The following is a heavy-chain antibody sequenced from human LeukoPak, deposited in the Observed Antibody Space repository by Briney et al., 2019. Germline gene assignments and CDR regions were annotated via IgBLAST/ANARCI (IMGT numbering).Heavy chain of an antibody. J-gene: IGHJ4*02. CDR3: ARDFYVSRPGAFDY. V-gene: IGHV1-2*06. Sequence: ASVTVSCKASGYSFSGHYIHWVRQAPGQGLEWMGQINPNTAASHYAQTFQDRVTIDSDTSINMAFMELRSLRSDDTAVYYCARDFYVSRPGAFDYWGQGTLITVSS. CDR1: GYSFSGHY. D-gene: IGHD3-10*01. CDR2: INPNTAAS.